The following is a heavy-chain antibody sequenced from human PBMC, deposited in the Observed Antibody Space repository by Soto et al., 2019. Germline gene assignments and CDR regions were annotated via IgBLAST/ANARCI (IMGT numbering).Heavy chain of an antibody. J-gene: IGHJ4*02. V-gene: IGHV4-31*03. Sequence: QVQLQESGPGLVKPSQTLSLTCTVSGGSISSGGYYWSWIRQHPGKGLEWIGYIYYSGSTYYNPSLKSRVTRSVDTSKNQFTLKLRSVTAADTAVYYCESRAADDYGDYLADYWGQGTLVTVSS. CDR2: IYYSGST. CDR1: GGSISSGGYY. CDR3: ESRAADDYGDYLADY. D-gene: IGHD4-17*01.